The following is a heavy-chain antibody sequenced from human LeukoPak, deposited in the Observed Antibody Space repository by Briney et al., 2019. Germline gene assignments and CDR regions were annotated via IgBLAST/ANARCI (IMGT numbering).Heavy chain of an antibody. Sequence: GGSLRLSCVASGFTFSGHWMNWVRQAPGKGLEWVSYISSSGSTIYYADSVKGRFTISRDNAKNSLYLQMNSLRAEDTAVYYCATMTTRGAHVKGIYYFDYWGQGTLVTVSS. V-gene: IGHV3-48*04. CDR2: ISSSGSTI. J-gene: IGHJ4*02. CDR3: ATMTTRGAHVKGIYYFDY. D-gene: IGHD4-17*01. CDR1: GFTFSGHW.